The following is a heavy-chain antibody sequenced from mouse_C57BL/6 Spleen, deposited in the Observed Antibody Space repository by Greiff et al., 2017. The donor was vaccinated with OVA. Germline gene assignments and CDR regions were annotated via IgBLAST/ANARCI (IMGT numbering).Heavy chain of an antibody. CDR3: ARRNSTSGCAY. D-gene: IGHD2-5*01. V-gene: IGHV1-82*01. CDR2: IYPGDGDT. CDR1: GYAFSSSW. J-gene: IGHJ3*01. Sequence: VQLQQSGPELVKPGASVKISCKASGYAFSSSWMNWVKQRPGKGLEWIGRIYPGDGDTNYNGKFKGKATLTADKSSSTAYMQLSSLTSEDSAVYFCARRNSTSGCAYWGQGTLVTVSA.